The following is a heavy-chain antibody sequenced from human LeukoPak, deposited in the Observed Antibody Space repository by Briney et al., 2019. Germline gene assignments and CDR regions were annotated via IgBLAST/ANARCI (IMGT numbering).Heavy chain of an antibody. V-gene: IGHV3-30-3*01. J-gene: IGHJ4*02. Sequence: PGGSLRLSCAASGFTFSSYAMHWVRQAPGKGLEWVAVISYDGSNKYYADSVKGRFTISRDNSKNILYLQMNSLRAEDTAVYYCARDPLYGSGSYLLDYWGQGTLVTVSS. CDR1: GFTFSSYA. CDR2: ISYDGSNK. CDR3: ARDPLYGSGSYLLDY. D-gene: IGHD3-10*01.